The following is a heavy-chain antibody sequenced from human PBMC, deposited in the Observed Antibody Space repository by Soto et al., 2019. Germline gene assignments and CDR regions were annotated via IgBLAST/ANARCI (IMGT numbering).Heavy chain of an antibody. V-gene: IGHV3-30*18. J-gene: IGHJ6*02. Sequence: PGGSLRLSCAASGFIFSNSGMHWVRQAPGRGLEWVAAISVNESDKYYAESVKGRFTISRDNSKNTLYLQMNSLRAEDTAVYYCAKDSGCSSTSCQNRISYYYGMDVWGQGTTVTVSS. CDR3: AKDSGCSSTSCQNRISYYYGMDV. CDR1: GFIFSNSG. CDR2: ISVNESDK. D-gene: IGHD2-2*01.